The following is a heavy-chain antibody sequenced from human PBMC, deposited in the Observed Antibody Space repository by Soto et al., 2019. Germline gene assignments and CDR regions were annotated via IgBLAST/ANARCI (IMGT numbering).Heavy chain of an antibody. Sequence: PGGSLRLSCAASGFTFSSYGMHWVRQAPGKGLEWVEVISYDGSNKYYADSVKGRFTISRDTSRNTLYLQMNSLRAEDTAVYYCAKIVATIWEWFDYYYYCMDVWGQGTTVTVSS. D-gene: IGHD5-12*01. CDR2: ISYDGSNK. V-gene: IGHV3-30*18. CDR1: GFTFSSYG. J-gene: IGHJ6*02. CDR3: AKIVATIWEWFDYYYYCMDV.